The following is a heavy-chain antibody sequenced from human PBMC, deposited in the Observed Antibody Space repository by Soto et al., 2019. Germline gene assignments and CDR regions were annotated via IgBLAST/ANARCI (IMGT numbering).Heavy chain of an antibody. CDR1: GYTFTSYA. CDR2: INAGNGNT. Sequence: QVQLVQSGAEVKKPGASVKVSCKASGYTFTSYAMHWVRQAPGQRLEWMGWINAGNGNTKYSQKFQGRVTITRDTSTSTAYMELSSLRSEDTAVYYCASREAVGAGPTFDYWGQGTLVTVSS. J-gene: IGHJ4*02. V-gene: IGHV1-3*01. CDR3: ASREAVGAGPTFDY. D-gene: IGHD2-15*01.